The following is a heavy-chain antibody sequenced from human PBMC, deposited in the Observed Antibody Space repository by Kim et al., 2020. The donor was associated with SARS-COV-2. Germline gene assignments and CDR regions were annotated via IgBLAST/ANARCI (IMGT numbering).Heavy chain of an antibody. CDR2: ISWNSGSI. CDR1: GFTFDDYA. D-gene: IGHD5-12*01. V-gene: IGHV3-9*01. J-gene: IGHJ4*02. CDR3: AKDMSQAHSGYDYSFDY. Sequence: GGSLRLSCAASGFTFDDYAMHWVRQAPGKGLEWVSGISWNSGSIGYADSVKGRFTISRDNAKNSLYLQMNSLRAEDTALYYCAKDMSQAHSGYDYSFDYWGQGTLVTVSS.